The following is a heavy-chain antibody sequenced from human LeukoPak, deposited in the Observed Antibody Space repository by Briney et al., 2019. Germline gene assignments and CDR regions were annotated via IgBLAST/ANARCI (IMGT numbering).Heavy chain of an antibody. CDR3: ARGRAWIQLWSYFDY. V-gene: IGHV4-4*02. CDR2: IYHSGST. J-gene: IGHJ4*02. Sequence: SETLSLTCAVSGGSISSSNWWSWVRQPPGKGLEWIGEIYHSGSTNYNPSLKSRVTISVDTSKNQFSLKLSSVTAADTAVYYCARGRAWIQLWSYFDYWGQGTLVTVSS. CDR1: GGSISSSNW. D-gene: IGHD5-18*01.